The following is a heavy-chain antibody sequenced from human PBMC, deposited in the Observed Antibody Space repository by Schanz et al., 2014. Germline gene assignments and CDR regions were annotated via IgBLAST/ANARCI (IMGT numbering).Heavy chain of an antibody. V-gene: IGHV3-48*01. J-gene: IGHJ4*02. Sequence: EVQLLESGGGLVQPGGSLRLSCTASGFTFSSYSMNWVRQAPGKGLEWVSYISSSSTRYYADSMKGRFTVSRDNAENALYLQMNSLRAEDTGLYFCARGGSGSHYRLDYWGQGTLVTVSS. CDR2: ISSSSTR. CDR3: ARGGSGSHYRLDY. CDR1: GFTFSSYS. D-gene: IGHD1-26*01.